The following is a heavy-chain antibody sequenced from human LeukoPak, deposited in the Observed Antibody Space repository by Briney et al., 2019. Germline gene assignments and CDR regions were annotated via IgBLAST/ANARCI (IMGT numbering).Heavy chain of an antibody. V-gene: IGHV3-30*02. CDR2: IRYDGSNK. D-gene: IGHD3-3*01. CDR3: AKDFDFGVVIYYMDV. Sequence: GGSLGLSCAASGFTFSSYGVHWVRQAPGKGLEWVAFIRYDGSNKYYADSVKGRFTISRDNSKNTLYLQMNSLRAEDTAVYYCAKDFDFGVVIYYMDVWGKGTTVTVSS. CDR1: GFTFSSYG. J-gene: IGHJ6*03.